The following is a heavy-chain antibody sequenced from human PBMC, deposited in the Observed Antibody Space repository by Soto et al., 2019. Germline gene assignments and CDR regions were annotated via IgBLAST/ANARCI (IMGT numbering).Heavy chain of an antibody. D-gene: IGHD5-18*01. CDR2: LYYSGST. CDR1: GGSISSGGYY. J-gene: IGHJ6*02. V-gene: IGHV4-31*03. CDR3: ARDQGGYSFSHYYYDGMDV. Sequence: QVQLQESGPGLVKPSQTLSLTCTVSGGSISSGGYYWSWIRQHPGKCLEWIGYLYYSGSTYYNPHLKSRVTISVDTSTNQFSLKLSSVTAADTAVYYCARDQGGYSFSHYYYDGMDVWRQGTTVTVSS.